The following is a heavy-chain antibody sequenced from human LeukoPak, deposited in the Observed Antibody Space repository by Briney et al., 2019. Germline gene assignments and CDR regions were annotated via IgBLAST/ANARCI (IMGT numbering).Heavy chain of an antibody. CDR2: ISSSGSTI. V-gene: IGHV3-48*03. Sequence: GGSLRLSCAASGFTFSSYEMNWVRQAPGKGLEWVSYISSSGSTIYYADSVKGRFTISRDNAKNSLYLQMNSLRAEDTAVYYCARGGDILTGYLRPNWFDSWGQGTLVTVSS. D-gene: IGHD3-9*01. CDR3: ARGGDILTGYLRPNWFDS. J-gene: IGHJ5*01. CDR1: GFTFSSYE.